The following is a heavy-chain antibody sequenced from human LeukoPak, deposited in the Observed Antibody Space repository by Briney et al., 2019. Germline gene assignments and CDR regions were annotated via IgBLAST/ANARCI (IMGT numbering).Heavy chain of an antibody. V-gene: IGHV5-51*01. CDR1: GYSFTNYW. Sequence: GESLKISCKGSGYSFTNYWIAWVRQMPGKGLEWMGIITPGDSDTRYSPSFQGQVTISADKSTSTAYLQWSSLKASDTAMYYCARRASGYSYGYYFDYWGQGTLVTVSS. CDR2: ITPGDSDT. CDR3: ARRASGYSYGYYFDY. D-gene: IGHD5-18*01. J-gene: IGHJ4*02.